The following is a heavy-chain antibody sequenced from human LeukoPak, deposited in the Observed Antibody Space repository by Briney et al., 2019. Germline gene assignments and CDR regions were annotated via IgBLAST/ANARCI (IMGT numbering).Heavy chain of an antibody. CDR3: ARLVAVAANYFDS. CDR1: GGSISSSSYY. J-gene: IGHJ4*02. Sequence: PSETLSLTCTVSGGSISSSSYYWGWIRQPPGKGLEWIGSIYYSGSTYYNPSLKSRVTISVDTSKNQFSLKLTSVTAADTAIYYCARLVAVAANYFDSWGQGTLVTVSS. CDR2: IYYSGST. V-gene: IGHV4-39*01. D-gene: IGHD6-19*01.